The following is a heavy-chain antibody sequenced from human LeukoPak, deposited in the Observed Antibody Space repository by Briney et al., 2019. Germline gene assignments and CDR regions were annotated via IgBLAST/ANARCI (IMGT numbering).Heavy chain of an antibody. CDR2: ISAYNGNT. D-gene: IGHD3-16*02. J-gene: IGHJ5*02. CDR3: ARASYDYVWGSYREYGWFDP. V-gene: IGHV1-18*01. Sequence: ASVKVSCKASGYTFTSYGISWVRQAPGQGLEWMGWISAYNGNTNYAQKLQGRVTMTRDTSTSTVYMELSSLRSEDTAVYYCARASYDYVWGSYREYGWFDPWGQGTLVTVSS. CDR1: GYTFTSYG.